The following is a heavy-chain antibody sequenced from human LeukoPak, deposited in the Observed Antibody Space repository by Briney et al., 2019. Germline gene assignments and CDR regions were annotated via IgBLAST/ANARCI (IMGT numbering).Heavy chain of an antibody. V-gene: IGHV1-2*02. CDR2: IIPNSGGT. CDR1: GNTFTGYY. Sequence: GASVKVSCKASGNTFTGYYMHWVQQAPGQGLEWMGWIIPNSGGTKYSQKFQGRVIMTRDTSISTAYMELSRLSSDDTAVYYCARDQDSWRNGFDIWGQGTMVTVSS. J-gene: IGHJ3*02. D-gene: IGHD3-3*01. CDR3: ARDQDSWRNGFDI.